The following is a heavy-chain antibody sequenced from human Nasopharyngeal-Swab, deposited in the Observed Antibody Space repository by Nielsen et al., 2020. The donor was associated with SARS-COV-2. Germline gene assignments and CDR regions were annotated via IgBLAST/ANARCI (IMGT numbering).Heavy chain of an antibody. CDR1: GFILSGSA. V-gene: IGHV3-73*01. Sequence: GESLKIPCAASGFILSGSAMHWARQASGKGLELVGRIGDKDHNYATTCGAAVKGRFTISRDDSKNTAFLQMDSLKTEDTALYYCTTDYYFDYWGQGTLVTVSS. CDR3: TTDYYFDY. J-gene: IGHJ4*02. CDR2: IGDKDHNYAT.